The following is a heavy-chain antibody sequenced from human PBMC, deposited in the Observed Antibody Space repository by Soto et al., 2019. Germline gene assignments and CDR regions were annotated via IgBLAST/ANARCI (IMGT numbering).Heavy chain of an antibody. Sequence: PSETLSLTCTVSGGSISSSSYYWGWIRQPPGQGLEWLGTIYSLGSTNYNPSLKSRVTTSVDTSKNQFSLKLSSVTAADTAVYYCARGGPRYSSGWYYLWGQGTLVTVSS. J-gene: IGHJ4*02. D-gene: IGHD6-19*01. V-gene: IGHV4-39*07. CDR3: ARGGPRYSSGWYYL. CDR2: IYSLGST. CDR1: GGSISSSSYY.